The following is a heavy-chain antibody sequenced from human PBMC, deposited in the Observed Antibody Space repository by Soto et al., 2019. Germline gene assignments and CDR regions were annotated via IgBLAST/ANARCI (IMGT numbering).Heavy chain of an antibody. J-gene: IGHJ6*03. V-gene: IGHV3-23*01. Sequence: PGGSLRLSCAASGFTFSSYAMSWVRQAPGKGLEWVSAISGSGGSTYYADSVKGRFTISRDNSKNTLYLQMNSLRAEDTAVYYCAKEGVPAAITYYYYYMDVWGKGTTVTVSS. CDR3: AKEGVPAAITYYYYYMDV. CDR2: ISGSGGST. CDR1: GFTFSSYA. D-gene: IGHD2-2*01.